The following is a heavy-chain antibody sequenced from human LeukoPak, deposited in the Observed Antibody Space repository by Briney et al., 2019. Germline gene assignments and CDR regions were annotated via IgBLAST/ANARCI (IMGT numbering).Heavy chain of an antibody. D-gene: IGHD6-6*01. V-gene: IGHV4-59*08. CDR2: IYYSGST. Sequence: SETLSLTCTVSGGSISSHYWSWIRQPPGKGLEWIGYIYYSGSTNYNPSLKSRVTISVDTSKNQFSLKLSSVTAADTAVYYCARSVAARRSLDYWGQGTLVTVSS. CDR1: GGSISSHY. J-gene: IGHJ4*02. CDR3: ARSVAARRSLDY.